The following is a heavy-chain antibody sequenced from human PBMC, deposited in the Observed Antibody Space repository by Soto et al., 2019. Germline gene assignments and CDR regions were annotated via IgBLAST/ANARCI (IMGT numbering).Heavy chain of an antibody. V-gene: IGHV1-69*02. D-gene: IGHD5-12*01. CDR1: GGTFSSYT. CDR3: ASPLGNIVATAAFDI. J-gene: IGHJ3*02. Sequence: ASVKVSCKASGGTFSSYTISWVRQAPGQGLEWMGRIIPILGIANYAQKFQGRVTITADKSTSTAYMELSSLRSEDTAVYYCASPLGNIVATAAFDIWGQGTMVTVSS. CDR2: IIPILGIA.